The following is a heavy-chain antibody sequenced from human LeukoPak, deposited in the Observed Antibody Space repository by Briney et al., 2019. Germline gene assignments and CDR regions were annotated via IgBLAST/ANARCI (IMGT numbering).Heavy chain of an antibody. J-gene: IGHJ6*02. D-gene: IGHD6-13*01. CDR3: ARGGYSSSWYGPAYYYYGMDV. Sequence: GASVKVSCKASGYTFTSYDINWVRQATGQGLEWMGWMNPNSGNTGYAQKFQGRVTMTRNTSISTAYMELSSLRSEDTAVYYCARGGYSSSWYGPAYYYYGMDVWGQGTTVTVSS. CDR2: MNPNSGNT. V-gene: IGHV1-8*01. CDR1: GYTFTSYD.